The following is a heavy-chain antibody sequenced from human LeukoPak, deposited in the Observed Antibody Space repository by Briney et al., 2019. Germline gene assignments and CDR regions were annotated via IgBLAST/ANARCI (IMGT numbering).Heavy chain of an antibody. J-gene: IGHJ6*03. D-gene: IGHD6-13*01. CDR1: GGSISTFY. CDR3: ARVRGSSWNTGYYYHFMDV. Sequence: SETLSLTCAVSGGSISTFYWSWIRQPAGKGVEWIGRIYTSGSTNYNPSLKSRVTMSIDTSKNQFSLKLSSVTAADTAVYCARVRGSSWNTGYYYHFMDVWGKGTTVTISS. CDR2: IYTSGST. V-gene: IGHV4-4*07.